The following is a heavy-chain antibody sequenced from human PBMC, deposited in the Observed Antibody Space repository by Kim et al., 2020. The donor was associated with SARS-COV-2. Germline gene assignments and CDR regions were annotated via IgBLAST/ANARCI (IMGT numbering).Heavy chain of an antibody. J-gene: IGHJ5*02. CDR1: GGSISSYY. D-gene: IGHD2-2*01. V-gene: IGHV4-59*01. CDR2: IYYSGST. Sequence: SKTLSLTCTVSGGSISSYYWSWIRQPPGKGLEWIGYIYYSGSTNYNPSLKSRVTISVDTSKNQFSLKLSSVTAADTAVYYCASQYCSSTSCYAGWFDPWGQGTLVTVSS. CDR3: ASQYCSSTSCYAGWFDP.